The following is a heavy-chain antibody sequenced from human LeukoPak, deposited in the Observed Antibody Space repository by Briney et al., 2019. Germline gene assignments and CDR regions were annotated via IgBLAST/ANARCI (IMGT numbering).Heavy chain of an antibody. CDR2: ISSSSSTI. Sequence: PGGSLRLSCAASGFTFSSYSMNWVRQAPGKGLEWVSYISSSSSTIYYADSVKGRFTISRDNAKNSLYLQMNSLRAEDTAVYYCARAYCSGTSCYIAFDIWGQGTMVTVSS. V-gene: IGHV3-48*04. CDR1: GFTFSSYS. J-gene: IGHJ3*02. CDR3: ARAYCSGTSCYIAFDI. D-gene: IGHD2-2*02.